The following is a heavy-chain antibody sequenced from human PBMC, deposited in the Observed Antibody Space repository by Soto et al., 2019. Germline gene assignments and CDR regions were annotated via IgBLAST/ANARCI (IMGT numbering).Heavy chain of an antibody. CDR2: MYHNGSA. CDR3: ARLVGWRYRYFDR. D-gene: IGHD2-8*02. V-gene: IGHV4-59*01. Sequence: TSETLCITCTFSVGPITINSWSWIRQPPGRGLEWIGYMYHNGSAKYSPSLLSRVTMSIDTSKNQFSLRLTSLTAADTAVYFCARLVGWRYRYFDRWGQGTMVTVSS. CDR1: VGPITINS. J-gene: IGHJ4*02.